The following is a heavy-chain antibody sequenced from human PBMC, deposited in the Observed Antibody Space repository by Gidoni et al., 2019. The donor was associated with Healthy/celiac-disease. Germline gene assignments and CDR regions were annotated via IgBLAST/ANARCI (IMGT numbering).Heavy chain of an antibody. Sequence: QVQLVQSGAAVKKPGASVKVSCKAYGSTFTGYYMHWVRQAPGQGLEGMGWINPNSGGTNYAQKFQGRVTMTRDTSISTAYMELSRLRSDDTAVYYCARIHGYDSLAYDYWGQGTLVTVSS. D-gene: IGHD3-3*01. V-gene: IGHV1-2*02. CDR3: ARIHGYDSLAYDY. CDR2: INPNSGGT. CDR1: GSTFTGYY. J-gene: IGHJ4*02.